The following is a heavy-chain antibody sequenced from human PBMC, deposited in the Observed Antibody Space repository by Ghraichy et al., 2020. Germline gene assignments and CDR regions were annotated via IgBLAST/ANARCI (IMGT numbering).Heavy chain of an antibody. CDR2: VYYNGNI. CDR1: GGSINNSY. CDR3: ARGPTQAASDSGYDPYYFNF. J-gene: IGHJ4*02. V-gene: IGHV4-59*01. D-gene: IGHD5-12*01. Sequence: SCTVSGGSINNSYWSWIRQPSGKGLEWIGYVYYNGNINYRPSLKSRVTISVDTSKKQLSLKLTSVTAADTAVYYCARGPTQAASDSGYDPYYFNFWGQGTLVTVSS.